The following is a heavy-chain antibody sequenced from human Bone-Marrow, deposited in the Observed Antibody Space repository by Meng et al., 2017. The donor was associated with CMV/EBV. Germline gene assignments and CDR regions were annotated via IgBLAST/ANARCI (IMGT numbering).Heavy chain of an antibody. V-gene: IGHV3-48*04. J-gene: IGHJ4*02. CDR1: GSTFSSYR. CDR2: ISSSSSTI. CDR3: AKDIGFWSGFDY. D-gene: IGHD3-3*01. Sequence: GGSLRLSCAASGSTFSSYRMNWVRQAPGKGLEWVSYISSSSSTIYYADPVKGRFTISRDNAKNSLYLQMTSLRAEDTALYYCAKDIGFWSGFDYLGQGTLVTVSS.